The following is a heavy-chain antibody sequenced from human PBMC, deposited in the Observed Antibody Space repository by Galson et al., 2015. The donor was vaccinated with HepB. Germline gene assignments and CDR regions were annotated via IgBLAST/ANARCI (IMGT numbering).Heavy chain of an antibody. V-gene: IGHV3-33*01. J-gene: IGHJ3*02. CDR1: GFTFSDYG. Sequence: SLRLSCAASGFTFSDYGMHWVRQAPGKGLEWVGVIWYDGSNKYYSDSVKDRFTISRDNSKDRMHLEMNSLRAEDTAVYYCVREQYGDDDAFDIWGQERMVTVSS. D-gene: IGHD4-17*01. CDR2: IWYDGSNK. CDR3: VREQYGDDDAFDI.